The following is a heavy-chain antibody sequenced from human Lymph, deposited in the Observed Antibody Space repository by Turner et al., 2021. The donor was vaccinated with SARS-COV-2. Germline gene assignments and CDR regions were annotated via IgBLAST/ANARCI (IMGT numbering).Heavy chain of an antibody. V-gene: IGHV1-69*10. CDR2: IIPLLAIA. D-gene: IGHD6-13*01. CDR1: GGTFSSSA. Sequence: QVQLVQSGAEVKKPGSSVKVSCKASGGTFSSSAISWVRQAPGQGLEGMGGIIPLLAIANSAQKFQGRVTITADKSTGTAYMGLSGLRYEDTAVDFCARIAAPGMGGGVHYYYYAMDVWGQGTTVTVSS. J-gene: IGHJ6*02. CDR3: ARIAAPGMGGGVHYYYYAMDV.